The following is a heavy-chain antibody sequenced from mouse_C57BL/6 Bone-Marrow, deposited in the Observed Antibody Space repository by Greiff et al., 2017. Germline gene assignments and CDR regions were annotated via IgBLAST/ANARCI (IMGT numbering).Heavy chain of an antibody. CDR3: ASSGYAWFAY. J-gene: IGHJ3*01. Sequence: QVQPQQPGAELVRPGTSVKMSCKASGYTFTNYWIGWAKQRPGHGLEWIGDIYPGGGYTNYNEKFKGKATLTADKSSSTAYMQFSSLTSEDSAIFYGASSGYAWFAYWVQGTLVTVSA. CDR2: IYPGGGYT. V-gene: IGHV1-63*01. CDR1: GYTFTNYW. D-gene: IGHD3-2*02.